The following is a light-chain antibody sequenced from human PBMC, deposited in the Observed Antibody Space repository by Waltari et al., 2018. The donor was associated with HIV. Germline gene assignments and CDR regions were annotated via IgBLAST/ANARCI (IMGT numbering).Light chain of an antibody. CDR3: QQYIRWPLT. Sequence: VVLTQFPATLSVSPGDTPTLSCRASESLSGNLAWYQQKPGQAPRLLIHDTSTRATGVPARFGGSRSGTDFTLTISSLRPEDIAVYYCQQYIRWPLTFGGGTKVEIK. CDR1: ESLSGN. CDR2: DTS. J-gene: IGKJ4*01. V-gene: IGKV3-15*01.